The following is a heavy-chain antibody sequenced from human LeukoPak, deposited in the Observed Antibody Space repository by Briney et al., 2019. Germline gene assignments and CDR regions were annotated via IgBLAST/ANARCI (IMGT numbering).Heavy chain of an antibody. V-gene: IGHV3-66*02. CDR2: IYSGGST. CDR3: ARDLGAIFPAFDI. D-gene: IGHD3-3*01. CDR1: GFTVSSNY. J-gene: IGHJ3*02. Sequence: GGSLRLSCAASGFTVSSNYMSWVRQAPGKGLEWVSVIYSGGSTYYADSVKGRFTISRDNSKNTLYLQMHSLRAEDTAVYYCARDLGAIFPAFDIWGQGTMVTVSS.